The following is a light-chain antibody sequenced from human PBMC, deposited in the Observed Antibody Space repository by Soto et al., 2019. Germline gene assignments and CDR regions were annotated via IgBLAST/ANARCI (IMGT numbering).Light chain of an antibody. V-gene: IGKV1-5*01. CDR2: DAS. CDR3: QQYNSWYT. Sequence: DIPMTQSPSTLSASVGDRVTITCRASQSISSWLAWYQQKPGKAPKLLFYDASSLESGVPSRFSGSGSGTEFTLTISSLQPDDFATYYCQQYNSWYTFGQGTKLEIK. CDR1: QSISSW. J-gene: IGKJ2*01.